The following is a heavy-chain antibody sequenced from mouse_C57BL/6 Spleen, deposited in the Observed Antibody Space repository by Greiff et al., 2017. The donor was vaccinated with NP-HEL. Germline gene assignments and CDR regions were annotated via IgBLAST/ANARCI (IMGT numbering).Heavy chain of an antibody. CDR3: AKRRSSYYAMDY. V-gene: IGHV2-9*01. J-gene: IGHJ4*01. D-gene: IGHD1-1*01. CDR1: GFSLTRYG. CDR2: IWRGGST. Sequence: QVQLKESGPGLVAPSQSLSITCTASGFSLTRYGVHWVRQPPGKGLEWLGGIWRGGSTNYNSAHVSRRSISKDNSKSEVFLIMTSLQTEDAAMYYCAKRRSSYYAMDYWGQGTSVTVSS.